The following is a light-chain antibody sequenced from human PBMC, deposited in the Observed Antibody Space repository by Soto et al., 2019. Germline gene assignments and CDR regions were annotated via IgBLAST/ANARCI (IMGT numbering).Light chain of an antibody. V-gene: IGLV1-36*01. J-gene: IGLJ3*02. CDR2: YND. CDR3: ATWDDSRTAWV. CDR1: NSNIGSNA. Sequence: QSVLTQSPSVSGAPRQSVNISCSGNNSNIGSNAVHWYQQLPGKAPKLLMYYNDMLPSGVSDRFSGSKSGTSASLAISGLQSEDEGDYCCATWDDSRTAWVFGGGTKVTVL.